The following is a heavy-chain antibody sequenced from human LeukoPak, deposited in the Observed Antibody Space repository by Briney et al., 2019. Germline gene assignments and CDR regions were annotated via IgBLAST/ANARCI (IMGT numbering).Heavy chain of an antibody. CDR1: GYSISSGYY. Sequence: SETLSLTCAVSGYSISSGYYWGWIRQPPGKGLEWIGSIYHSGSTYYNPSLKSRVTISVDTSKNQFSLKLSSVTAADTAVYYCARADYDFWSGYPGAFDIWGQGTMVTVPS. D-gene: IGHD3-3*01. J-gene: IGHJ3*02. CDR2: IYHSGST. CDR3: ARADYDFWSGYPGAFDI. V-gene: IGHV4-38-2*01.